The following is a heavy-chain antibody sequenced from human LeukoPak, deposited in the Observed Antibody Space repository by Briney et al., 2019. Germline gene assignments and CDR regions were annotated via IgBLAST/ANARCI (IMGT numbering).Heavy chain of an antibody. CDR2: ISATSSYI. J-gene: IGHJ3*02. CDR3: ARDKTEQWLVLEAFDI. D-gene: IGHD6-19*01. Sequence: GGSLRLSCAASGFTFSSYSMNWVRQTPGKGLEWVSSISATSSYIYYADSSRGRFTISRDNAKNSLYLQMNSLRAEDTAVYYCARDKTEQWLVLEAFDIWGQGTVVTVSS. V-gene: IGHV3-21*01. CDR1: GFTFSSYS.